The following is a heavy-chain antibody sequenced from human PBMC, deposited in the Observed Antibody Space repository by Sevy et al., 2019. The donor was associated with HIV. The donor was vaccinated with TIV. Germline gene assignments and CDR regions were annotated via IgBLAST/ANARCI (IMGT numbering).Heavy chain of an antibody. D-gene: IGHD6-6*01. J-gene: IGHJ5*02. CDR2: MNPNSGNT. Sequence: ASVKVSCKASGYTFTSYDINWVRQATGQGLEWMGWMNPNSGNTGYAQMFQGRVTMTRNTSISTAYMELSSLRSEDTAMYYCARVDSSWSAGWFDPWGQGTLVTVSS. CDR1: GYTFTSYD. CDR3: ARVDSSWSAGWFDP. V-gene: IGHV1-8*01.